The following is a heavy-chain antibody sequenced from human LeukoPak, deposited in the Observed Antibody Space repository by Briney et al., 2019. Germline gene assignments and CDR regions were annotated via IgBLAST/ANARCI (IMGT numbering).Heavy chain of an antibody. D-gene: IGHD3-9*01. Sequence: PGGSLRLSCAASGFTFSSYAMHWVRQAPGKGLEWVAVISYDGSNKYYADSVKGRFTISRDNSKNTLYLQMNSLRAEDTAVYYCARESTPGDILTGHDAFDIWGQGTMVTVSS. CDR2: ISYDGSNK. CDR1: GFTFSSYA. V-gene: IGHV3-30*04. J-gene: IGHJ3*02. CDR3: ARESTPGDILTGHDAFDI.